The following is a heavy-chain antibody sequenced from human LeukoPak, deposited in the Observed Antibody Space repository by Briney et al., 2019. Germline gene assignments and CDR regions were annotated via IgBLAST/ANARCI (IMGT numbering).Heavy chain of an antibody. V-gene: IGHV4-59*12. CDR1: GGSISSYY. Sequence: PSETLSLTCTVSGGSISSYYWSWIRQPPGKGLEWIGYIYYSGSTSYNPSLKSRVTISIDRSKNQFSPKLSSVTAADTAMFYCARVGGIAARPGFFDYWGQGTLVTVSS. CDR3: ARVGGIAARPGFFDY. CDR2: IYYSGST. D-gene: IGHD6-6*01. J-gene: IGHJ4*02.